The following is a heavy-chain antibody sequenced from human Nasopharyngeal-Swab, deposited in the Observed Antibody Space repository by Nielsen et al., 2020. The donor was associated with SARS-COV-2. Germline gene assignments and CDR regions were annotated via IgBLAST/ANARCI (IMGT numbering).Heavy chain of an antibody. J-gene: IGHJ3*02. CDR1: GFTFSSYS. CDR2: ISSSSSTI. CDR3: ARDGYSSSWYAFDI. Sequence: GGSLRLSCAASGFTFSSYSMNWVRQAPGQGLEWVSYISSSSSTIYYADSVKGRFTISRDNAKNSLYLQMNSLRDEDTAVYYCARDGYSSSWYAFDIWGQGTMVTVSS. D-gene: IGHD6-6*01. V-gene: IGHV3-48*02.